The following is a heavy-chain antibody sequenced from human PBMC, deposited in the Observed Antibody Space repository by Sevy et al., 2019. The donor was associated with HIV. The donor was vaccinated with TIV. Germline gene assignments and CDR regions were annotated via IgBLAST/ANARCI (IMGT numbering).Heavy chain of an antibody. CDR2: IKSKIDGETT. J-gene: IGHJ4*02. D-gene: IGHD2-2*01. V-gene: IGHV3-15*01. CDR1: GFTFNNAW. CDR3: ATARCYHDSAPFDY. Sequence: GGCLRLSCAVSGFTFNNAWMNWVRQAPGTGLQWVGLIKSKIDGETTDYAAPVKGRFTISRDDSKNTLFLQMNSLKIEHTAVYYCATARCYHDSAPFDYWGPGTPVTVSS.